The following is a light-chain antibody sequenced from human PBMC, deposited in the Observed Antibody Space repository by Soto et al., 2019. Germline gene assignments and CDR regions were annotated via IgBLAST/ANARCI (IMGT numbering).Light chain of an antibody. CDR1: QSVSNN. Sequence: ILMTQSPATLSVSPGERATLSCRASQSVSNNLAWYQQKHGQAPRLLIYDASTRATGIPARFSGSGSGTEFTLTITGLQSEDFAVYYCQQYNNWPPWTFGQGTKVEIK. CDR2: DAS. J-gene: IGKJ1*01. CDR3: QQYNNWPPWT. V-gene: IGKV3-15*01.